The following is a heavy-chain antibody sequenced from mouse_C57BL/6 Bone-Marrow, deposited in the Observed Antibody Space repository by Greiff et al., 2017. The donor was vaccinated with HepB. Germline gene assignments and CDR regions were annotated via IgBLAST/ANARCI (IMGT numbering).Heavy chain of an antibody. D-gene: IGHD1-3*01. V-gene: IGHV5-15*04. CDR2: ISNFAYSI. Sequence: DVMLVEPGGGLVQPGGSLKFSCAASGFTFSDYGMAWVRQAPRKGPEWVAFISNFAYSIYYADTVTGRFTISRENAKNTLYLEMSSLRSEDTAMYYCARRLSGRDAMDYWGQGTSVTVSS. J-gene: IGHJ4*01. CDR3: ARRLSGRDAMDY. CDR1: GFTFSDYG.